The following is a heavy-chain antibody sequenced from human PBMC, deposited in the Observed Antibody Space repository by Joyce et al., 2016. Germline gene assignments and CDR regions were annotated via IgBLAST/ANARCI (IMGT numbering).Heavy chain of an antibody. J-gene: IGHJ4*02. V-gene: IGHV4-31*03. CDR1: GFSIGTLGYY. Sequence: QVQLQESGPGLVKPSQTLSLTCTVSGFSIGTLGYYWSWIRQHPGKGLDWLGHIYFSGGSYYNPSLKSRLTISIDTSKNQFSLKLSAVTAADTAVYYCARVLSYEGIAFDYWGQGTLVTVSS. CDR2: IYFSGGS. CDR3: ARVLSYEGIAFDY. D-gene: IGHD5-12*01.